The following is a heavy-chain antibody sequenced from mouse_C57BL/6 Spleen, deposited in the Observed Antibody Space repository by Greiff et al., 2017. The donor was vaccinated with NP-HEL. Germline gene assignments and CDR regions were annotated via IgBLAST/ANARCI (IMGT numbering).Heavy chain of an antibody. Sequence: DVKLQESGPGLVKPSQSLSLTCSVTGYSITSGYYWNWIRQFPGNKLEWMGYISYDGSNNYNPSLKNRITITRDTSKNQFFRKLNSVTTEDTATYYCARGRSLWYFDVWGTGTTVTVSS. CDR3: ARGRSLWYFDV. CDR1: GYSITSGYY. V-gene: IGHV3-6*01. J-gene: IGHJ1*03. CDR2: ISYDGSN.